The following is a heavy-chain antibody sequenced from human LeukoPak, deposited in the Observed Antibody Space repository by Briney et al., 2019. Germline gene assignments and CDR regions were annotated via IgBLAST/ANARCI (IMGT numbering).Heavy chain of an antibody. CDR2: VHYSGSA. Sequence: SETLSLTCAVYGGSFSGYYWTWIRQSPGRGLEWIGEVHYSGSATYNPSLKSRVTISVDTSINQFSLRMNSVTAADTAVYYCARGQWFRAFWSRGTPVTVSS. V-gene: IGHV4-34*01. D-gene: IGHD3-10*01. J-gene: IGHJ4*02. CDR1: GGSFSGYY. CDR3: ARGQWFRAF.